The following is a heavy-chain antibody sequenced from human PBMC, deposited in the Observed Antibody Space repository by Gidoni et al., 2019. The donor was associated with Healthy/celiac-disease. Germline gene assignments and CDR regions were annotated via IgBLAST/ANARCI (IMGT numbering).Heavy chain of an antibody. CDR2: IKRKTDGGTT. CDR3: TTVFYYDSSGYNYHDY. Sequence: EVQLVESGGGLVKPGGCLRLSCAASGFTFSKAWMSLFRQAPGKGLDWVGRIKRKTDGGTTDYAAPVKGRFTISSDDSKNTLYLQMNSLKTEDTAVYYCTTVFYYDSSGYNYHDYWGQGTLVTVSS. V-gene: IGHV3-15*01. D-gene: IGHD3-22*01. CDR1: GFTFSKAW. J-gene: IGHJ4*02.